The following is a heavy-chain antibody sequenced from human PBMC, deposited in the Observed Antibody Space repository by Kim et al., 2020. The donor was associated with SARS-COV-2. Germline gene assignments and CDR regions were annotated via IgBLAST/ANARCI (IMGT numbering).Heavy chain of an antibody. CDR1: GGSFSGYY. D-gene: IGHD3-22*01. J-gene: IGHJ4*02. V-gene: IGHV4-34*01. CDR2: INHSGST. CDR3: ARGPPLEYDSSGYYYSFDY. Sequence: SETLSLTCAVYGGSFSGYYWSWIRQPPGKGLEWIGEINHSGSTNYNPSLKSRVTISVDTSKNQFSLKLSSVTAADTAVYYCARGPPLEYDSSGYYYSFDYWGQGTLVTVSS.